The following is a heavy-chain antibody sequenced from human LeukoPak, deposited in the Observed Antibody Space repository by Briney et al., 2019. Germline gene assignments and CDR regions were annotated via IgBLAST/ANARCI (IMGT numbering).Heavy chain of an antibody. CDR3: AREWNWLAPRPFAD. D-gene: IGHD6-6*01. CDR2: ISATTGTS. V-gene: IGHV3-48*02. J-gene: IGHJ4*02. CDR1: GFSFNDYH. Sequence: PGGSLRLSCAVSGFSFNDYHMNWVRQAPGKGLEWVSYISATTGTSFYADSVRGRFTISRDVAKNILFLQVNSLRDDDTAVYYYAREWNWLAPRPFADWGQGTLVTVSS.